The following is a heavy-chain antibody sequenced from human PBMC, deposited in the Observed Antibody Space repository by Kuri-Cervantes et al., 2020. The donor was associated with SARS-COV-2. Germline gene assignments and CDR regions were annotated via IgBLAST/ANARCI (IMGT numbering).Heavy chain of an antibody. CDR2: IYYSGST. J-gene: IGHJ4*02. V-gene: IGHV4-39*01. Sequence: GSLRLSCTVSGGSISSSSYYWGWIRQPPGKGLEWIGSIYYSGSTYYNPSLKSRVTISVDTSKNQFSLKLSSVTAADTAVYYCARGGGVAIFGMVTTDYFDYWGQGTLVTVSS. CDR1: GGSISSSSYY. CDR3: ARGGGVAIFGMVTTDYFDY. D-gene: IGHD3-3*01.